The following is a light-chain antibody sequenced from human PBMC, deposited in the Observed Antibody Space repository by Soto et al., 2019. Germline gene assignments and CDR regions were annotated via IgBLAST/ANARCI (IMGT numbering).Light chain of an antibody. J-gene: IGLJ3*02. CDR1: RSNIGNNA. CDR3: AAWDDSMNARGV. Sequence: QSVLTQPPSASGTPGQRVTISCSGSRSNIGNNAVSWYQQLPGTAPKLLIYNNNQRPSGVPARFSCSKSCTTASPATSGLQSEDEAAYYCAAWDDSMNARGVFGGGTKLTVL. CDR2: NNN. V-gene: IGLV1-44*01.